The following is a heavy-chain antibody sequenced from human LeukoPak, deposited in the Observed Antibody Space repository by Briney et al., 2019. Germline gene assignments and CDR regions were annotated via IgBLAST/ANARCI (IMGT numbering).Heavy chain of an antibody. CDR1: GGSISNYY. V-gene: IGHV4-59*01. D-gene: IGHD3-22*01. CDR3: ARRGYYYDSSGYYYFDY. Sequence: SETLSLTCTVSGGSISNYYWSWIRQPPGKGLEWIGSIYYSGSTNYNPSLKSRVTISVDTSMNQFSLKLSSVTAADTAVYYCARRGYYYDSSGYYYFDYWGQGTLVTVSS. J-gene: IGHJ4*02. CDR2: IYYSGST.